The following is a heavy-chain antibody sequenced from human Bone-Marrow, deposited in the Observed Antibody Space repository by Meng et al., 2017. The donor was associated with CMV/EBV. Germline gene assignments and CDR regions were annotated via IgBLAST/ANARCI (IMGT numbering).Heavy chain of an antibody. D-gene: IGHD2-2*02. CDR2: ISAYSGNT. V-gene: IGHV1-18*01. J-gene: IGHJ3*02. CDR3: ARACSSTSCHTERDAFDI. CDR1: GYTFTSYG. Sequence: ASVKVSCKASGYTFTSYGISWVRQAPGQGLEWMGWISAYSGNTNYAQKLQGRVTITRNTSISTAYMELSSLRSEDTAVYYCARACSSTSCHTERDAFDIWGQGTMVTVSS.